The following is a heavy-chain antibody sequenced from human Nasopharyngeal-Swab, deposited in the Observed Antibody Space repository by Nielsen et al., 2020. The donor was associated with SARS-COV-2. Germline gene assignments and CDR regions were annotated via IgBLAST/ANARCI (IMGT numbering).Heavy chain of an antibody. D-gene: IGHD5-18*01. V-gene: IGHV3-48*02. J-gene: IGHJ4*02. CDR3: ASRDTAMVLTDY. CDR2: ISSSSSTI. Sequence: WIRQPPGKGLEWVSYISSSSSTIYYADSVKGRFTISRDNAKNSLYLQMNSLRDEDTAVYYCASRDTAMVLTDYWGQGTLVTVSS.